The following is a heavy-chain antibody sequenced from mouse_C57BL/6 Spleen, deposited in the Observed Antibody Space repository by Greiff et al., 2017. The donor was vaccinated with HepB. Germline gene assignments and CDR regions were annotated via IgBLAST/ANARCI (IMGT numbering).Heavy chain of an antibody. CDR1: GFTFSDYG. CDR3: AKRGVYYGSSFYAMDY. CDR2: ISSGSSTI. D-gene: IGHD1-1*01. V-gene: IGHV5-17*01. Sequence: EVQLVESGGGLVKPGGSLKLSCAASGFTFSDYGMHWVRQAPEKGLEWVAYISSGSSTIYYADTVKGRFTISRDNAKNTLFLQMTSLRSEDTAMYYCAKRGVYYGSSFYAMDYWGQGTSVTVSS. J-gene: IGHJ4*01.